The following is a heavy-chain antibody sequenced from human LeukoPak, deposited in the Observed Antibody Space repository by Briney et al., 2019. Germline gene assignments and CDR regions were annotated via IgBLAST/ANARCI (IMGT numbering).Heavy chain of an antibody. V-gene: IGHV3-30*02. D-gene: IGHD3-22*01. CDR3: ARVFHDSSGYLDY. CDR2: IRYDGSNK. Sequence: GGSLRLSCAASGFTFSSYGMHWVRQAPGKGLEWVAFIRYDGSNKYYADSVKGRFTISRDNSKNTLYLQMNSLRAEDTAVYYCARVFHDSSGYLDYWGQGTLVTVSS. CDR1: GFTFSSYG. J-gene: IGHJ4*02.